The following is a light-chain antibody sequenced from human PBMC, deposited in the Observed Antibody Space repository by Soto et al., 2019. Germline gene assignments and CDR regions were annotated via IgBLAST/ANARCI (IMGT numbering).Light chain of an antibody. CDR1: ESIYINS. Sequence: EIVLTQSPGTLSLSPGERATLSCKASESIYINSFAWYYQKPGQPPRLLIYGASTRATGSPDRFSGSGSGTDFVLSIDRLEVEDTGIYYCQQYGAAPFTFGPGTRVDIK. V-gene: IGKV3-20*01. J-gene: IGKJ3*01. CDR2: GAS. CDR3: QQYGAAPFT.